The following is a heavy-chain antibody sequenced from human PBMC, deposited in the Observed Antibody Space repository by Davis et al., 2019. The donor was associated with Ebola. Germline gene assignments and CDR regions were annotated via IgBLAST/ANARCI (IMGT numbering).Heavy chain of an antibody. D-gene: IGHD3-10*01. V-gene: IGHV4-59*08. CDR1: GGSISTDY. Sequence: SETLSLTCTVSGGSISTDYWSWIRQPPGKGLEWIGYISYTGSTNYNPSLKSRVTISVDTSKHQVSLKLSSVTAADTAVYYCARLYYGSGSYYNWFDPWGQGTLVTVSS. CDR3: ARLYYGSGSYYNWFDP. J-gene: IGHJ5*02. CDR2: ISYTGST.